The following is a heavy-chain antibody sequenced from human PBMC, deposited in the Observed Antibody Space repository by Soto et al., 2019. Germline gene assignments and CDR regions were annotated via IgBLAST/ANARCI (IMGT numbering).Heavy chain of an antibody. CDR2: IWNHGRED. J-gene: IGHJ4*02. CDR3: ATTTEVKVDY. D-gene: IGHD1-1*01. CDR1: GFTFSTYG. V-gene: IGHV3-33*01. Sequence: GGSLRLSCAASGFTFSTYGMHWVRQAPGKGLEWVALIWNHGREDSYADSVKGRFTISRDNSKNALYLQMNSLRADDTAVYYCATTTEVKVDYWGQGTLVTVSS.